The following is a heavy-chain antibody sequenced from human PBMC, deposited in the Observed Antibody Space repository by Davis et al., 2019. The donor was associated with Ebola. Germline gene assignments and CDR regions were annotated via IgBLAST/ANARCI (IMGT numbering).Heavy chain of an antibody. CDR2: IYSGGST. V-gene: IGHV3-66*04. CDR1: GFTVSSNY. CDR3: ASQDYDILTGYYSPYGIDV. Sequence: PGGSLRLSCAASGFTVSSNYMSWVRQAPGKGLEWVSVIYSGGSTYYADSVKGRFTISRDNSKNTLYLQMNSLRAEDTAVYYCASQDYDILTGYYSPYGIDVWGQGTTVTVSS. D-gene: IGHD3-9*01. J-gene: IGHJ6*02.